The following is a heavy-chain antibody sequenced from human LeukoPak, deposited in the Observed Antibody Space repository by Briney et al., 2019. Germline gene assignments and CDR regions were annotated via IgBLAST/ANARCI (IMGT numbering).Heavy chain of an antibody. Sequence: GGSLRLSCAASGFTFSSYGMPWVRQAPGKGLEWVAVIWYDGSNKYYADSVKGRFTISRDNSKNTLYLQMNSLRAEDTAVYYCARDSRGYCSSTSCQTNYYYGMDVWGQGTTVTVSS. J-gene: IGHJ6*02. CDR3: ARDSRGYCSSTSCQTNYYYGMDV. V-gene: IGHV3-33*01. CDR2: IWYDGSNK. CDR1: GFTFSSYG. D-gene: IGHD2-2*01.